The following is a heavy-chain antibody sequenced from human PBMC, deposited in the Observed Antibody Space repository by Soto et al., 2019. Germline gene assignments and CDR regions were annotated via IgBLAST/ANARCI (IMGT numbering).Heavy chain of an antibody. Sequence: PGESLKISCKVSGYSFTSYWIGWVRQMPGKGLEWMGLIYPGDSDTRYSPSFQGQVTISGDKSINTAYLQWSSLKASDTAVYFCARLSSGSNFFSDYWGQGTLVTVSS. V-gene: IGHV5-51*01. J-gene: IGHJ4*02. CDR1: GYSFTSYW. D-gene: IGHD3-22*01. CDR2: IYPGDSDT. CDR3: ARLSSGSNFFSDY.